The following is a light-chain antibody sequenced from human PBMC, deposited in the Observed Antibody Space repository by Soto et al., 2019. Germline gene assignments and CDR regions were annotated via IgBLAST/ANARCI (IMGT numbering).Light chain of an antibody. CDR3: QSYDSSLNGYV. CDR2: ANS. CDR1: SSNIGAGFD. J-gene: IGLJ1*01. V-gene: IGLV1-40*01. Sequence: QSVLTQPPSVSGAPGQRVTISCTGSSSNIGAGFDVHWYQQLPGTAPKLLIYANSNRPSGVPDRFSGSKSGTSASLAITGLQAEDEADYYCQSYDSSLNGYVFXTGTKVTVL.